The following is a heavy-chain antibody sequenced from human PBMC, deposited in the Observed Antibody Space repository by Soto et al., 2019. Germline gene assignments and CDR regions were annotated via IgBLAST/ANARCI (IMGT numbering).Heavy chain of an antibody. V-gene: IGHV3-30*18. CDR3: SKDLAYYGSGTYYALDV. CDR2: ISYDGSNK. D-gene: IGHD3-10*01. Sequence: QVQLVESGGGVVQPGRSLRLSCAASGFPFSRYPMHWVRQAPGKGLEWVAVISYDGSNKYHADSVKGRFTISRDNSKNTLFLQMDSLRGDDTAMYFCSKDLAYYGSGTYYALDVWGQGTTVTVSS. CDR1: GFPFSRYP. J-gene: IGHJ6*02.